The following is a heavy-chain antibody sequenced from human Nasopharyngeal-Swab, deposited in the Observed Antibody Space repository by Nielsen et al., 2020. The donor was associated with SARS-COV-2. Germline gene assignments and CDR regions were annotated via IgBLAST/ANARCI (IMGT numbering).Heavy chain of an antibody. Sequence: SVKVSCKASGGTFSSYAISWVRQAPGQGLEWRGGIIPIFGTANYAQKFQGRVTITADESTSTAYMELSSLRSEDTAVYYCARESYCSSTSCSRDYYYYYMDVWGKGTTVTVSS. CDR1: GGTFSSYA. CDR2: IIPIFGTA. CDR3: ARESYCSSTSCSRDYYYYYMDV. J-gene: IGHJ6*03. V-gene: IGHV1-69*13. D-gene: IGHD2-2*01.